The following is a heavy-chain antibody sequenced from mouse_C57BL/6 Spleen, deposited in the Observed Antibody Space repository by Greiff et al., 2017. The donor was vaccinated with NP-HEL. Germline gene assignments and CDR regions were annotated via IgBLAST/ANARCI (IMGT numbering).Heavy chain of an antibody. CDR2: INYDGSST. V-gene: IGHV5-16*01. CDR1: GFTFSDYY. CDR3: ARGGGLGDYFDY. D-gene: IGHD3-1*01. J-gene: IGHJ2*01. Sequence: DVKLVESEGGLVQPGSSMKLSCTASGFTFSDYYMAWVRQVPEKGLEWVANINYDGSSTYYLDSLKSRFIISRDNAKNILYLQMSSLKSEDTATYYCARGGGLGDYFDYWGQGTTLTVSS.